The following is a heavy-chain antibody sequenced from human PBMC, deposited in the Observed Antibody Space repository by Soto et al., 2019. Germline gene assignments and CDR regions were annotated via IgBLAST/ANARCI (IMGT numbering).Heavy chain of an antibody. CDR2: IIPIPGTA. Sequence: QVQLVQSGAEVKKPGSSVKVSCKASGGTFGSYAISWVXXXXXXXLEWMGGIIPIPGTANYAQKFQGRVTIAADESTSTAYMELSSLRSEDTAVYYCARSQGSSTSLEIYYYYYYGMDVWGQGTTVTVSS. D-gene: IGHD2-2*01. J-gene: IGHJ6*02. CDR1: GGTFGSYA. V-gene: IGHV1-69*01. CDR3: ARSQGSSTSLEIYYYYYYGMDV.